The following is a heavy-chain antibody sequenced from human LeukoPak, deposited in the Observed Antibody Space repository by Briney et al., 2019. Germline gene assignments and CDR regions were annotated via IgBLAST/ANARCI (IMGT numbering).Heavy chain of an antibody. CDR1: GFTFSSYA. D-gene: IGHD2-15*01. Sequence: GRSLRLSCAASGFTFSSYAMHWVRQAPGKGLEGVAVISYDGSNKYYADSVKGRFTISRDNSKNTLYLQMNSLRAEDTAVYYCARDGIVVVVAARGYGMDVWGQGTTVTVSS. V-gene: IGHV3-30-3*01. CDR2: ISYDGSNK. CDR3: ARDGIVVVVAARGYGMDV. J-gene: IGHJ6*02.